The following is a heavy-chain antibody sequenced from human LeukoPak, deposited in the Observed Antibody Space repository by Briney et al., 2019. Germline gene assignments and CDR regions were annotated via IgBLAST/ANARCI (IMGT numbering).Heavy chain of an antibody. D-gene: IGHD6-13*01. CDR2: ISSSSYI. V-gene: IGHV3-21*01. CDR1: GFTFSSYS. CDR3: ARDLAAAGDY. Sequence: GGSLRLSCAASGFTFSSYSMNWVRQAPGKGLEWVSSISSSSYIYYADSVKGQFTISRDNAKNSLYLQMNSLRAEDTAVYYCARDLAAAGDYWGQGTLVTVSS. J-gene: IGHJ4*02.